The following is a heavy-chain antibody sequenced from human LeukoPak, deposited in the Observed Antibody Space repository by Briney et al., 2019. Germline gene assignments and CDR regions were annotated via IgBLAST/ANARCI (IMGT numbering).Heavy chain of an antibody. CDR3: ARWNYGMDV. D-gene: IGHD1-1*01. CDR1: GYTFISNN. CDR2: INVGNGDT. J-gene: IGHJ6*04. Sequence: ASVKVSCKASGYTFISNNMNWVRQAPGQRLEWMGWINVGNGDTKYSQKFQGRVTITRDTSASTGYMELSSLRSEDTAVYYCARWNYGMDVWGKGTTITISS. V-gene: IGHV1-3*01.